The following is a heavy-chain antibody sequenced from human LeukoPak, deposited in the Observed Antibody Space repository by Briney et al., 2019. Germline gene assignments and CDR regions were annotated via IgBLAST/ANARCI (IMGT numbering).Heavy chain of an antibody. CDR1: GFTFSSYS. Sequence: GGSLRLSCAASGFTFSSYSMNWVRQAPGKGLEWVSSISSSSSSYIYYADSVKGRFTISRDNAKNSLYLQMNSLRAEDTAVYYCARGLWFGESDYWGQGTLVTVSS. D-gene: IGHD3-10*01. CDR3: ARGLWFGESDY. J-gene: IGHJ4*02. CDR2: ISSSSSSYI. V-gene: IGHV3-21*01.